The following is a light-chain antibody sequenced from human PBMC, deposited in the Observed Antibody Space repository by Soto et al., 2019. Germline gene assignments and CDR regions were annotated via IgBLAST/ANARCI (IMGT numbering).Light chain of an antibody. V-gene: IGKV3-11*01. CDR3: QQRSNWHSIT. CDR1: QSVSSY. J-gene: IGKJ5*01. CDR2: DPS. Sequence: IVLMQSPATLSVSPGERSTLSCRAIQSVSSYLAWYQQKPCQAPRLLIYDPSNRATGIPASFSGSGSGTDFTLTISSLEHEDFAVYYCQQRSNWHSITFGQGTRLEIK.